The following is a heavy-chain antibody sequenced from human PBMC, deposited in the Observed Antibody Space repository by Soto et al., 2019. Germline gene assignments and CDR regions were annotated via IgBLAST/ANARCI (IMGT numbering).Heavy chain of an antibody. Sequence: SETLSLTCTVSGGSISSGDYYWCWIRQPPGKGLEWIGYIYYSGSTYYNPSLKSRVTISVDTSKNQFSLKLSSVTAADTAVYYCARDMYYDIFAGYYGLDNWFDPWGQGTLVTVSS. D-gene: IGHD3-9*01. CDR3: ARDMYYDIFAGYYGLDNWFDP. CDR2: IYYSGST. CDR1: GGSISSGDYY. J-gene: IGHJ5*02. V-gene: IGHV4-30-4*01.